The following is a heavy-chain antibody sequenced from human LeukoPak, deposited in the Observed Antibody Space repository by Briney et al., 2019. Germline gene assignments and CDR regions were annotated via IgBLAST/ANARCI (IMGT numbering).Heavy chain of an antibody. CDR2: IIPIFGTA. J-gene: IGHJ6*03. Sequence: GASVKVSCKASGGTFSCYAISWVRQAPGQGLEWMGGIIPIFGTANYAQKFQGRVTITTDESTSTAYMELSSLRSEDTAVYYCARGGPDIVVVPAAFDYYYYYYMDVWGKGTTVTVSS. D-gene: IGHD2-2*01. CDR3: ARGGPDIVVVPAAFDYYYYYYMDV. CDR1: GGTFSCYA. V-gene: IGHV1-69*05.